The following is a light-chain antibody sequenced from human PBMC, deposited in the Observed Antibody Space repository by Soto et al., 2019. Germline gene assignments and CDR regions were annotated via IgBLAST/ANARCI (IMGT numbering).Light chain of an antibody. CDR1: QSVSSN. Sequence: EIVMTQSPATLSLSPGERATLSCRASQSVSSNLAWYQQKPGQAPRLLIYGASTRATGIRARFSGSGSGTEFTLTISSVQSQDVGVYYCQQYHTWARTVGQGPKVEIK. V-gene: IGKV3-15*01. CDR3: QQYHTWART. J-gene: IGKJ1*01. CDR2: GAS.